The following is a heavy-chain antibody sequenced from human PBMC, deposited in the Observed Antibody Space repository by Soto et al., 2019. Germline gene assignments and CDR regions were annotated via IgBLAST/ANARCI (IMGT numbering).Heavy chain of an antibody. D-gene: IGHD5-18*01. CDR2: ISYSGTT. CDR3: ARGRGYSYGLDP. V-gene: IGHV4-30-4*01. Sequence: SETLCVRWSVAGGSIGGNGGCWSWIRQPPGEGLEWIGFISYSGTTSYSPSLKSRVAISLDTSKNQFSLSLSSVTAADTAVYYCARGRGYSYGLDPWGQGTLVTVSS. CDR1: GGSIGGNGGC. J-gene: IGHJ5*02.